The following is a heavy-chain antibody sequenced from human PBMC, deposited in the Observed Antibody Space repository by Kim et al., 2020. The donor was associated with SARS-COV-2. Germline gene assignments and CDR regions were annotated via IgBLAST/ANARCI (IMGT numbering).Heavy chain of an antibody. CDR1: GGSISSSSYY. J-gene: IGHJ4*02. CDR3: ARDASQISGYPFDY. V-gene: IGHV4-39*07. CDR2: IYYSGST. D-gene: IGHD3-22*01. Sequence: SETLSLTCTVSGGSISSSSYYWGWIRQPPGKGLEWIGSIYYSGSTYYNPSLKSRVTISVDTSKNQFSLKLSSVTAADTAVYYCARDASQISGYPFDYWGQGTLVTVSS.